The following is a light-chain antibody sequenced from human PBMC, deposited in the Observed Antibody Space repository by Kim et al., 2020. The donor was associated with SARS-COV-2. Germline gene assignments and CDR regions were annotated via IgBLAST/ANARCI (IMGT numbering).Light chain of an antibody. CDR2: TND. CDR1: SSNIGSSY. J-gene: IGLJ3*02. Sequence: GQRVTISYSGSSSNIGSSYVYWYQRLPGTAPRLLIYTNDQRPSGVPDRFSGSKSGTSASLAISGLRSDDEADYYCAVWDDSLSGPVFGGGTQLTVL. V-gene: IGLV1-47*01. CDR3: AVWDDSLSGPV.